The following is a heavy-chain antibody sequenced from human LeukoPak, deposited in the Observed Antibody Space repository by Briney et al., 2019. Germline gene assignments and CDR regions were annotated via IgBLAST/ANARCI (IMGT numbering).Heavy chain of an antibody. V-gene: IGHV4-39*01. CDR3: ARQGYDSSGYYNNWFDP. Sequence: SETLSLTCTVSGGSISSSSYYWGWIRQPPGKGLEWIGTIYYSGSTYHNPSLKSRVTISVDTSKNQLSLKLSSVTAADTAVYYCARQGYDSSGYYNNWFDPWGQGTLVTVSS. J-gene: IGHJ5*02. D-gene: IGHD3-22*01. CDR2: IYYSGST. CDR1: GGSISSSSYY.